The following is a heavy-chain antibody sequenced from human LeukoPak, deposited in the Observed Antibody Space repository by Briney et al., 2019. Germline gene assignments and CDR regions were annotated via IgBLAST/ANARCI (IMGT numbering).Heavy chain of an antibody. CDR2: ISGSGGST. CDR1: GFTFSSYA. CDR3: ARGGYRFGYAAY. D-gene: IGHD5-18*01. V-gene: IGHV3-23*01. J-gene: IGHJ4*02. Sequence: PGGSLRLSCAASGFTFSSYAMSWVRQAPGKGLEWVSAISGSGGSTYYADSVKGRFTISRDNSKNTLCLQMNNLRAEDTAVYYCARGGYRFGYAAYWGQGSLVTVSS.